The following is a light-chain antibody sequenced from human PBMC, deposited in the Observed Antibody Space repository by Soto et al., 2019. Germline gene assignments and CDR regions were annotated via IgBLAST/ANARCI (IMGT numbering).Light chain of an antibody. CDR2: TAS. CDR1: QGISRW. CDR3: QQTNSFPFT. J-gene: IGKJ3*01. Sequence: IQMTQSPSSVSASVGDRVTITCRASQGISRWLAWYQQKPGKAPKLLIYTASRLQSGVPSRFSGSGSGTDFTLTISCLQPEDFATYYCQQTNSFPFTFGPGTKVDIK. V-gene: IGKV1-12*01.